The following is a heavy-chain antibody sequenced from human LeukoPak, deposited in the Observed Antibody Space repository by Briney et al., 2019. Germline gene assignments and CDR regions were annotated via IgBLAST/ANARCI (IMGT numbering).Heavy chain of an antibody. CDR1: GFTFSSYA. J-gene: IGHJ4*02. D-gene: IGHD4-23*01. V-gene: IGHV3-30*04. CDR3: ARDYGGSSPFDY. CDR2: ISHDGYHE. Sequence: GGSLRLSCAASGFTFSSYAIHWVRQAPGKGLEWVAVISHDGYHEHYADSVKGRFTISRDNAKNSLYLQMNSLRAEDTAVYYCARDYGGSSPFDYWGQGTLVTVSS.